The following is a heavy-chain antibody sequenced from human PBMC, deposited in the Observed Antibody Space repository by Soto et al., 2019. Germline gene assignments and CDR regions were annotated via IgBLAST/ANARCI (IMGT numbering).Heavy chain of an antibody. CDR3: AREIRSGWANWFDS. CDR1: GYTFHSYG. D-gene: IGHD6-19*01. V-gene: IGHV1-18*04. Sequence: QVQLVQSGAEVKKPGASVKVSCKASGYTFHSYGISWVRQAPGQGLEWMGTISGYNGNTNYAQELQGRVTMTTDTSTSTAYMELRGLRSDDTALYYCAREIRSGWANWFDSWGQGTLVTVSS. CDR2: ISGYNGNT. J-gene: IGHJ5*01.